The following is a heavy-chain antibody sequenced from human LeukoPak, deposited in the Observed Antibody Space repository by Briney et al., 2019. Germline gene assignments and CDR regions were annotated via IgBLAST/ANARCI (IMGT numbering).Heavy chain of an antibody. D-gene: IGHD2-21*01. CDR1: GFTVSRYY. CDR2: IDSSAWT. Sequence: GRSLRLSCAASGFTVSRYYMNWIRQAPGKGLEWVSVIDSSAWTNHADSVKGRFTMSRDNSKNTLYLQMNSLRVEDTAVYYCASGIVETKLFDNWGQGTLVTVSS. V-gene: IGHV3-53*01. J-gene: IGHJ4*02. CDR3: ASGIVETKLFDN.